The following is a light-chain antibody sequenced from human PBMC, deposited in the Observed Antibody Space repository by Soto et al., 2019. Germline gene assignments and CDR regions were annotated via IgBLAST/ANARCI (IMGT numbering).Light chain of an antibody. CDR2: DAS. CDR3: QQYNSS. Sequence: IQLTQSPSSLSASVGDRVTITCRASQGISSYLGWYQQKPGKAPNLLIYDASTLHSGVPSRFSGSGSGTEFTLTISSLQPDDFATYYCQQYNSSFGGGTKVDIK. CDR1: QGISSY. J-gene: IGKJ4*01. V-gene: IGKV1-9*01.